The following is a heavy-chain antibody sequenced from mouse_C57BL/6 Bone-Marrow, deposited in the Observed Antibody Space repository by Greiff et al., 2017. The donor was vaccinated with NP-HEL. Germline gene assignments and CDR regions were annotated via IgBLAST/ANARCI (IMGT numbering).Heavy chain of an antibody. CDR2: IDPSDSYT. Sequence: QVQLQQPGAELVKPGASVKLSCKASGYTFTSYWMQWVKQRPGQGLEWIGEIDPSDSYTNYNQKFKGKATLTVDTSSNTAYMQLSSLTSEDSAVYYCANYYGSSYYYWGQGTTLTVSS. CDR3: ANYYGSSYYY. CDR1: GYTFTSYW. D-gene: IGHD1-1*01. V-gene: IGHV1-50*01. J-gene: IGHJ2*01.